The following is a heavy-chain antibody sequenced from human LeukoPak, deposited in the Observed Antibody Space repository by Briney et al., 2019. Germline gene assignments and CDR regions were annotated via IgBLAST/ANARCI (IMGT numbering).Heavy chain of an antibody. CDR3: ARARGRLRFIDY. CDR1: GFTFSSYE. CDR2: ISSSGTTM. V-gene: IGHV3-48*03. J-gene: IGHJ4*02. D-gene: IGHD5-12*01. Sequence: PGGSLRLSCAASGFTFSSYEMNWDRQAPGNGLEWVSYISSSGTTMYYADSVKGRFTISRDNAKNSLYLQMNSLRAEDTAVYYCARARGRLRFIDYWGQGAVVAVSS.